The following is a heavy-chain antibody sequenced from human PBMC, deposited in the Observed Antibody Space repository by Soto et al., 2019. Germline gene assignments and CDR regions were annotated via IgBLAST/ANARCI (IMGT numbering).Heavy chain of an antibody. CDR1: GGSVSSFGFH. Sequence: SETLSVTCTVSGGSVSSFGFHWAWLRRPPGKGLEWIGYIYNGGSTYYMPSLESRIHMSLDATRNHYSLRLTSVTAADTALYFFARAPIGLDRIIYFNYWGQGKLVTVSS. V-gene: IGHV4-30-4*01. CDR2: IYNGGST. D-gene: IGHD3-3*01. CDR3: ARAPIGLDRIIYFNY. J-gene: IGHJ4*02.